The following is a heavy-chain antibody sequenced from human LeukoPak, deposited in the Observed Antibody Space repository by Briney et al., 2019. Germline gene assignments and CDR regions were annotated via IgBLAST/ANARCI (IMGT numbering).Heavy chain of an antibody. V-gene: IGHV3-23*01. D-gene: IGHD2-15*01. Sequence: PGGSLRLSCAASGFTFRSYVMSWVRLAPGKGLEWVSGLNTDGAWIYYADSVKGRFTISRDNSENTLYLQMNSLRVEDTAIYYCAKSTAPCSRSSCYSALESWGQGTLVTVSS. CDR3: AKSTAPCSRSSCYSALES. CDR1: GFTFRSYV. CDR2: LNTDGAWI. J-gene: IGHJ4*02.